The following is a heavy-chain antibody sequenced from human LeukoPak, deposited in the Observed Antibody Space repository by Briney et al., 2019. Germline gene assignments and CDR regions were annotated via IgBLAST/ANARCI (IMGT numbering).Heavy chain of an antibody. CDR3: AGDLGAAAASAFDS. J-gene: IGHJ4*02. CDR2: ISSSSSSK. Sequence: GGSLRLSCTVSGFTFSSYSMNWVRQAPGKGLEWVSYISSSSSSKYYADSVKGRFTISRDKPKNSLYLQMNSLRDEDTAVYYCAGDLGAAAASAFDSWGQGTLVTVSS. CDR1: GFTFSSYS. D-gene: IGHD6-25*01. V-gene: IGHV3-48*02.